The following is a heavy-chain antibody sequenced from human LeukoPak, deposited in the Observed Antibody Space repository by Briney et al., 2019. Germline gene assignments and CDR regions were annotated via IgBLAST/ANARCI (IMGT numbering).Heavy chain of an antibody. V-gene: IGHV4-38-2*02. Sequence: SETLSLTCTVPGYPISSGYYWGWIRQPPGKGLEWIGSIYHSGSTYYNPSLKSRVTISVDTSKNQFSLKLSSVTAADTAVYYCARETYCTNGVCYLYYYYYYMDVWGKGTTVTVSS. CDR3: ARETYCTNGVCYLYYYYYYMDV. CDR1: GYPISSGYY. CDR2: IYHSGST. J-gene: IGHJ6*03. D-gene: IGHD2-8*01.